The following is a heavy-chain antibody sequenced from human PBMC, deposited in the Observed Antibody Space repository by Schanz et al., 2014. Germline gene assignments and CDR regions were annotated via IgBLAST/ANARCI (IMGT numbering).Heavy chain of an antibody. D-gene: IGHD3-10*01. J-gene: IGHJ6*02. V-gene: IGHV1-18*01. CDR3: ARDPSISMVRGVIIDSYYYGMDV. CDR1: RYTFNTYG. Sequence: QGQLVQSGPEVKEPGASVKVSCEASRYTFNTYGLNWVRQAPGQGLEWMGWISAYTNNTNYAQKVQGRVTMTTDTSTGTAYMELRSLRSDDTAVYYCARDPSISMVRGVIIDSYYYGMDVWGQGTTVTVSS. CDR2: ISAYTNNT.